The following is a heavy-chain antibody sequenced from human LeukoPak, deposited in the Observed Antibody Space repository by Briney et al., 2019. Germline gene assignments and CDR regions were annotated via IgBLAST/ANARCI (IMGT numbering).Heavy chain of an antibody. J-gene: IGHJ4*02. CDR3: ARDFNYYGSGSFPDY. V-gene: IGHV1-2*02. Sequence: ASVKVSCKASGYTFTGYYMHWVRQAPGQGLEWMGWINPNSGGTNYAQKFQGRVTMTRDTSISTAYMELSRLRSDDTDVYYCARDFNYYGSGSFPDYWGQGTLVTVSS. CDR1: GYTFTGYY. D-gene: IGHD3-10*01. CDR2: INPNSGGT.